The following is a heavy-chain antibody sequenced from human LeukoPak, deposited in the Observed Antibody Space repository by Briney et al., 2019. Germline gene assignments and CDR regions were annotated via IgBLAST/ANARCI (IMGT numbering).Heavy chain of an antibody. Sequence: GGSLRLSCAASGFTFSSYWMSWVRQAPGKGLEWVANIKQDGSEKYYVDSVKGRFTISRDNAKNSLYLQMNSLRAEDTAVYYCARDFRAGYSSSWYKLDAFDIWGQGTMVTVSS. CDR2: IKQDGSEK. CDR1: GFTFSSYW. J-gene: IGHJ3*02. D-gene: IGHD6-13*01. CDR3: ARDFRAGYSSSWYKLDAFDI. V-gene: IGHV3-7*01.